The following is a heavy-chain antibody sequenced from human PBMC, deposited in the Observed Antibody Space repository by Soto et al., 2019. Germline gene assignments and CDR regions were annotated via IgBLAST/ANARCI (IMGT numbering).Heavy chain of an antibody. D-gene: IGHD3-3*01. CDR2: INHSGSP. J-gene: IGHJ6*02. CDR1: GSLPVGSLSTYF. V-gene: IGHV4-34*01. Sequence: SETLSLTCGLSGSLPVGSLSTYFWTWTRQPPGKGLEWIGEINHSGSPNYSPSLRGRVTIPLDTPKKQFSLNLSSVTAADTAVYFCARARFSQWSQDYYGLDVWGQGTTVTVSS. CDR3: ARARFSQWSQDYYGLDV.